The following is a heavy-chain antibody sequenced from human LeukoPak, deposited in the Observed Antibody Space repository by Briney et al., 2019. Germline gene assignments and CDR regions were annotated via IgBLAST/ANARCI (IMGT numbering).Heavy chain of an antibody. Sequence: GGSLRLSCAASGFPFSSYAMSWVRQPPGKGLECVSTISDSFRITDDADSVKGRFTISRDNSKNTLYLQMNTPRAEDTAVYYCAKRHGDYFDYWGQGTLVTVSS. CDR3: AKRHGDYFDY. CDR1: GFPFSSYA. CDR2: ISDSFRIT. V-gene: IGHV3-23*01. J-gene: IGHJ4*02. D-gene: IGHD4-17*01.